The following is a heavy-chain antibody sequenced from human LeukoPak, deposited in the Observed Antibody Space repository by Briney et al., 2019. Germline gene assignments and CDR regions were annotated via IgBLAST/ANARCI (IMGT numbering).Heavy chain of an antibody. CDR1: GFTFSSYG. V-gene: IGHV3-30*03. CDR2: ISYDGGNK. Sequence: GGSLRLSCAASGFTFSSYGMHWVRQAPGKGLEWVAVISYDGGNKYYADSVKGRLTISRDNSKNTLYLQMSSLRAEDTAVYYCACSIAAAGTHFSFDYWGQGTLVTVSS. D-gene: IGHD6-13*01. CDR3: ACSIAAAGTHFSFDY. J-gene: IGHJ4*02.